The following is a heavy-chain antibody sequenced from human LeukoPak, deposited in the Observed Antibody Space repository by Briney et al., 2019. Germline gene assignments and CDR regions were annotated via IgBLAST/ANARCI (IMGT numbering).Heavy chain of an antibody. J-gene: IGHJ4*02. V-gene: IGHV3-21*01. Sequence: PGGSLRLSCAASGFTFSSYSMNWVRQAPGKGLEWVSSISSSSSYIYYADSVKGRFTISRDNAKNSLYLQMYSLRAEDTAVYYCARDGPVAARPFDYWGQGTLVTVSS. CDR3: ARDGPVAARPFDY. D-gene: IGHD6-6*01. CDR1: GFTFSSYS. CDR2: ISSSSSYI.